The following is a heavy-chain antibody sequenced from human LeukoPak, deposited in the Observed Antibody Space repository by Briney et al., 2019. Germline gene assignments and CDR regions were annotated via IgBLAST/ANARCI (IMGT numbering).Heavy chain of an antibody. V-gene: IGHV3-23*01. CDR1: GFTFSSYA. CDR3: AKDARITMIVVARRFAFDI. D-gene: IGHD3-22*01. J-gene: IGHJ3*02. CDR2: ISGSGGST. Sequence: PGGSLRLSGAASGFTFSSYAMSWVRQAPGKGLEWVSAISGSGGSTYYADSVKGRFTISRDNSKTTLHLQMNSLRAEDTAVYYCAKDARITMIVVARRFAFDIWGQGTMVTVSS.